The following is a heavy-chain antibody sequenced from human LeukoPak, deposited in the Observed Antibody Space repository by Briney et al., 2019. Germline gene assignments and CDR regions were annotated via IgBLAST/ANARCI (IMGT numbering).Heavy chain of an antibody. D-gene: IGHD3-10*01. CDR3: AREGNMVRGVKRGDPHWYFDL. CDR2: ISSSGSTI. Sequence: GGSLRLSCAASGFTFSDYYMSWIRQAPGKGLEWVSYISSSGSTIYYADSVKGRFTISRDNAKNSLYLQMNSLRAEDTAVYYCAREGNMVRGVKRGDPHWYFDLWGRGTLVTVSS. J-gene: IGHJ2*01. V-gene: IGHV3-11*01. CDR1: GFTFSDYY.